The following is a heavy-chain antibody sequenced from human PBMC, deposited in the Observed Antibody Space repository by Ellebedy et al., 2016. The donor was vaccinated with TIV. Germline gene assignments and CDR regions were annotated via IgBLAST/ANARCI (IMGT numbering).Heavy chain of an antibody. V-gene: IGHV4-30-4*01. CDR1: GGSISSGDFY. D-gene: IGHD1-26*01. CDR3: ARQSGVGATHRTIDY. J-gene: IGHJ4*02. CDR2: IYYSGST. Sequence: SETLSLTCVVSGGSISSGDFYWSWIRQPPGKGLEWIGYIYYSGSTYYNPSLKSRLTISLDTSKNQFSLKLNSVTAADTAVYYCARQSGVGATHRTIDYWGQGTLVTVSS.